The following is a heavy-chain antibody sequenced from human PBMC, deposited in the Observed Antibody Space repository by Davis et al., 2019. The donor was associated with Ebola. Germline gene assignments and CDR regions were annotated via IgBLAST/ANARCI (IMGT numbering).Heavy chain of an antibody. Sequence: SETLSLTCAVYGGSFSGYYWSWIRQPPGKGLEWIGEINHSGSTNYNPSLKSRVTISVDTSKNQFSLKLSSVTAADTAVYYCARVSGMVHYYYGIDVWGQGTTVTVSS. J-gene: IGHJ6*02. CDR1: GGSFSGYY. CDR2: INHSGST. D-gene: IGHD2-15*01. CDR3: ARVSGMVHYYYGIDV. V-gene: IGHV4-34*01.